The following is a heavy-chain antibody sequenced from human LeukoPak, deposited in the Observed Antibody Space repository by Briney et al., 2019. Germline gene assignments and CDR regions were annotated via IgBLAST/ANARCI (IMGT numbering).Heavy chain of an antibody. J-gene: IGHJ6*03. CDR2: INWNGGST. Sequence: GGSLRLSCAASGFTFDDYGMSWVRHAPGKGLEWVSGINWNGGSTGYADSVKGRFTISRDNAKNSLYLQMNSLRAEDTALYHCARAGYSSGWYSDYMDVWGKGTTVTISS. CDR1: GFTFDDYG. D-gene: IGHD6-19*01. CDR3: ARAGYSSGWYSDYMDV. V-gene: IGHV3-20*01.